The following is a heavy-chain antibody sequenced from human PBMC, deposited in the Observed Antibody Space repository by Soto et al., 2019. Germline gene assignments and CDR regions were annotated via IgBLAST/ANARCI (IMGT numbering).Heavy chain of an antibody. V-gene: IGHV3-23*01. CDR2: ISGSGGST. D-gene: IGHD2-15*01. CDR1: GFTFSSYA. Sequence: GGSLRLSCAASGFTFSSYAMSWVRQAPGKGLEWVSAISGSGGSTYYADSVKGRFTISRDNSKNTLYLQMNSLRAEDTAVYYCAKGPPVVVAATPEYFQHWGQGTLVTVSS. CDR3: AKGPPVVVAATPEYFQH. J-gene: IGHJ1*01.